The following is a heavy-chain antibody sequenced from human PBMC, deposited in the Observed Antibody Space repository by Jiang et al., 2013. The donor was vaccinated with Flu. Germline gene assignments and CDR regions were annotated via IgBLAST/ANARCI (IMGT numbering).Heavy chain of an antibody. Sequence: GSYYWSWIRQPAGKGLEWIGRIYTSGSTYYNPSLKSRVTISVDTSKNQFSLKLSSVTAADTAVYYCARFGTEQQLAAFDIWGQGTMVTVSS. V-gene: IGHV4-61*02. J-gene: IGHJ3*02. CDR1: GSYY. CDR3: ARFGTEQQLAAFDI. CDR2: IYTSGST. D-gene: IGHD6-13*01.